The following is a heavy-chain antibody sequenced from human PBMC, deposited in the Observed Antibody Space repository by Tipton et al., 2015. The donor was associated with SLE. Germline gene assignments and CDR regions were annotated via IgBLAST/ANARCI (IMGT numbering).Heavy chain of an antibody. J-gene: IGHJ6*03. V-gene: IGHV4-39*01. D-gene: IGHD2-8*01. CDR3: ARQTGAVYAKYMDV. Sequence: TLSLTCTVSGGSISSSSYYWGWIRQPPGKGLEWIGSIYYSGSTYYNPSLKSRVTISVDTSKNQFSLKLGSVTAADTAVYYCARQTGAVYAKYMDVWGKGTTVTVSS. CDR2: IYYSGST. CDR1: GGSISSSSYY.